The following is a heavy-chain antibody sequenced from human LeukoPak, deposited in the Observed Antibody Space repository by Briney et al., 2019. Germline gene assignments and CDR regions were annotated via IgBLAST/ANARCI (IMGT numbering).Heavy chain of an antibody. CDR2: IYYSGNT. V-gene: IGHV4-39*01. CDR3: MRHEEEDGYNAKPFDF. CDR1: GGSISNSNYY. Sequence: SETMSLTCTVSGGSISNSNYYWGWVRQPPGKGLERSATIYYSGNTYYTPSLKSRVTLSVDTSKNQFSLRLSSVTAADTAVYFCMRHEEEDGYNAKPFDFWGQGTLVTVSS. J-gene: IGHJ4*02. D-gene: IGHD5-24*01.